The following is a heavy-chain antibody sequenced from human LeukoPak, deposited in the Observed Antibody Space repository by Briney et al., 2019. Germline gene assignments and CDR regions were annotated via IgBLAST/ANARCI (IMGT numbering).Heavy chain of an antibody. J-gene: IGHJ6*02. CDR1: GFTFGGYE. Sequence: GGSLRLSCAASGFTFGGYEMNWVRQAPGKGLEWVSCISSNGSTIYYADSVKGRFTNSRDNAKNSLYLQMNGLRVEDTAVYYCARDLHSSGPVGYGMDVWGQGTTVTVSS. CDR3: ARDLHSSGPVGYGMDV. D-gene: IGHD1-26*01. V-gene: IGHV3-48*03. CDR2: ISSNGSTI.